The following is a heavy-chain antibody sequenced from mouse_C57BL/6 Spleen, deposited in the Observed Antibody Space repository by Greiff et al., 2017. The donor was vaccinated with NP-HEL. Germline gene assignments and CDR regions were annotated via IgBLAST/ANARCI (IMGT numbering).Heavy chain of an antibody. Sequence: EVQLVESGGGLVQPKGSLKLSCAASGFTFNTYAMPWVRQAPGKGLEWVARIRSKSSNYATYYADSVKDRFTISRDDSQSMLYLQMNNLKTEDTAMYYCVRGGISNWYFDVWGTGTTVTVSS. CDR2: IRSKSSNYAT. CDR3: VRGGISNWYFDV. V-gene: IGHV10-3*01. CDR1: GFTFNTYA. J-gene: IGHJ1*03.